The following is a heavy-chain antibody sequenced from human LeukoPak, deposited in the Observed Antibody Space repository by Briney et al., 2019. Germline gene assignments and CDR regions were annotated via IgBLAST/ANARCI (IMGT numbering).Heavy chain of an antibody. CDR2: SRNKNKRYTT. D-gene: IGHD6-19*01. Sequence: GESLSLSCTASELTLSDHYIDWFRQAPGKGLEWVGRSRNKNKRYTTEYAASVKGRFSISRGESKNSLYLQMSSLKTDDTAVYYCAKGSGSGWYGWFAPWGQGTLVTVSS. CDR1: ELTLSDHY. V-gene: IGHV3-72*01. J-gene: IGHJ5*02. CDR3: AKGSGSGWYGWFAP.